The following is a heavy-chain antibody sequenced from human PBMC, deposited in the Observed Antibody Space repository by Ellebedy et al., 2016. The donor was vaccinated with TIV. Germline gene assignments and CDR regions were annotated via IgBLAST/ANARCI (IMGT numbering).Heavy chain of an antibody. CDR2: INPTGGNT. CDR1: GYTFINYY. Sequence: ASVKVSCKASGYTFINYYMHWVRQAPGQGLVWMGIINPTGGNTNYAQRFQGRVSMNTDTSTSIVYMELSSLRSDDTAVYYCARDQDGSGNYGGYWGPGTQVTVSS. D-gene: IGHD3-10*01. V-gene: IGHV1-46*01. J-gene: IGHJ4*02. CDR3: ARDQDGSGNYGGY.